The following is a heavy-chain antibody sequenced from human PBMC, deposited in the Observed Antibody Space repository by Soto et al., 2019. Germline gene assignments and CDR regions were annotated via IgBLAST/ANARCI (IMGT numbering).Heavy chain of an antibody. Sequence: EVQVVESGGGLVKPGGSLRLSCAASGFTFSEYSFLWVRQAPGKGLEWLSFIANGDNHIFYSDSVKGRFTISRDNAKNSVYLQLNSLRADDAAVYYCARENAHCTDACNRGAFDIWGQGTMVTVSS. CDR2: IANGDNHI. D-gene: IGHD2-2*01. J-gene: IGHJ3*02. CDR3: ARENAHCTDACNRGAFDI. CDR1: GFTFSEYS. V-gene: IGHV3-21*01.